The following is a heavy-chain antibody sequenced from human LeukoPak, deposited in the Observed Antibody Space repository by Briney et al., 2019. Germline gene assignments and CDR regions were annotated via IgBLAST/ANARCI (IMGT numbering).Heavy chain of an antibody. V-gene: IGHV3-21*04. CDR3: AKEGYCTLGVCYTDYFDY. CDR2: ISSSSSYI. D-gene: IGHD2-8*01. Sequence: GGSLRLSCAASGFTFSSYSMNWVRQAPGKGLEWVSSISSSSSYIFYGDSAKGRFTISRDNSKNTLYLQMNSLRAEDTAVYYCAKEGYCTLGVCYTDYFDYWGQGTLVTVSS. CDR1: GFTFSSYS. J-gene: IGHJ4*02.